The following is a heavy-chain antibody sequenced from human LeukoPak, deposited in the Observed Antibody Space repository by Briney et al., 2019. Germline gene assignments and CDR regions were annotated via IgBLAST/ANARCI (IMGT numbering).Heavy chain of an antibody. Sequence: SETLSLTCTVSGGSLSSFYWSWVRQPAGKGPEWIGRVDTSGDTHYNPSLKSPATMSLDTSKKQFSLKLNSVAVADTAVYYCARGLGGASYYMDVWGKGTTVTVSS. CDR1: GGSLSSFY. CDR2: VDTSGDT. V-gene: IGHV4-4*07. D-gene: IGHD3-16*01. CDR3: ARGLGGASYYMDV. J-gene: IGHJ6*03.